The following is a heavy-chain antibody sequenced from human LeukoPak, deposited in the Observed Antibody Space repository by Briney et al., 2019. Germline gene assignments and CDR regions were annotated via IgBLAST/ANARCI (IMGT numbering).Heavy chain of an antibody. Sequence: SETLSLTCTVSGGSISSSSYYWGWIRQPPGKGLEWIGSIYYSGSTYYNPSLKSRVTMSVDTSKDQFSLKLSSVTAADTAIYYCARVLDYYGSGTYGFDYGGQGTLVTVSS. CDR1: GGSISSSSYY. J-gene: IGHJ4*02. CDR3: ARVLDYYGSGTYGFDY. CDR2: IYYSGST. V-gene: IGHV4-39*07. D-gene: IGHD3-10*01.